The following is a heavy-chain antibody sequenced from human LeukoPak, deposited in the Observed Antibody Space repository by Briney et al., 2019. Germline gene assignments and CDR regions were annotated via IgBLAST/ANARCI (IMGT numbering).Heavy chain of an antibody. J-gene: IGHJ5*02. V-gene: IGHV1-46*01. CDR1: GYTFTSYY. D-gene: IGHD3-10*01. CDR2: INPSGGST. CDR3: ARDNQELLWFGEFNWFDP. Sequence: ASVKVSCKASGYTFTSYYVHWVRQAPGQGLEWMGIINPSGGSTSYAQKFQGRVTMTRDTSTSTVYMELSSLRSEDTAVYYCARDNQELLWFGEFNWFDPWGQGTLVTVSS.